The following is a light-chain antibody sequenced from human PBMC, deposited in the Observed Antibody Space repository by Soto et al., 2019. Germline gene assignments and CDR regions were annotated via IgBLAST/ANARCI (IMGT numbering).Light chain of an antibody. V-gene: IGLV2-23*02. J-gene: IGLJ1*01. CDR1: SSDVGSYNL. Sequence: VLTQPASVSGSPGQSITISCTGTSSDVGSYNLVSWYQQHPGKAPKLMIYEVSKRPSGVSNRFSGSKSGNTASLTISGLQAEDKADYSCCSYAGSSTPYVFGTGTKVTVL. CDR3: CSYAGSSTPYV. CDR2: EVS.